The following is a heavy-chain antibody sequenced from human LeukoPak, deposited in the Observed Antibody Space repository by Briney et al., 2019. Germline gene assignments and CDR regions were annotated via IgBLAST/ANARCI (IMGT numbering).Heavy chain of an antibody. D-gene: IGHD1-26*01. CDR1: GGSISRGSYY. J-gene: IGHJ3*02. V-gene: IGHV4-61*02. CDR2: MYTSGRT. Sequence: PSETLSLTCTVSGGSISRGSYYWSWIRQPAGKGQEWIGRMYTSGRTNYNPSLKSRVSISVDTSKNQFSLKLSSVTAADTAVYYCAREVAERDAFDIWGQGTMVTVSS. CDR3: AREVAERDAFDI.